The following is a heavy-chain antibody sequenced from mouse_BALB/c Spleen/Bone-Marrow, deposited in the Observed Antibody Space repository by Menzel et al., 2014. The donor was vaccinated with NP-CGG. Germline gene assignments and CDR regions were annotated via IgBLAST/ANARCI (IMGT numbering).Heavy chain of an antibody. D-gene: IGHD2-1*01. CDR3: ARGGNYRFDY. CDR1: GYAFSSSW. CDR2: SYPGDGDT. J-gene: IGHJ2*01. V-gene: IGHV1-82*01. Sequence: VKLQESGPELVKPGASVKISCKASGYAFSSSWMNWVKQRPGQGLEWIGRSYPGDGDTNYNGKFKGKATLTADKSSSTAYMQLSSLTSVDSAVYFCARGGNYRFDYWGQGTALTVSS.